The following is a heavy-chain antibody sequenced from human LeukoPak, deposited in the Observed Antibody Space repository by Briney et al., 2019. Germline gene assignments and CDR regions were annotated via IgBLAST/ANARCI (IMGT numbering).Heavy chain of an antibody. CDR1: GGTFSSYA. CDR3: ARGYCSSTSCYAFDY. V-gene: IGHV1-69*05. D-gene: IGHD2-2*01. CDR2: IIPIFGTA. Sequence: SVKVSCKASGGTFSSYAISWVRQAPGQGLEWTGGIIPIFGTANYAQKFQGRVTITTDESTSTAYMELSSLRSEDTAVYYCARGYCSSTSCYAFDYWGQGTLVTVSS. J-gene: IGHJ4*02.